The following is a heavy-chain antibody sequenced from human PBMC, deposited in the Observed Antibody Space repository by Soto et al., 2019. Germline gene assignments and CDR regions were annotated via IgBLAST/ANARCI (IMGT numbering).Heavy chain of an antibody. CDR2: INPNSGGT. D-gene: IGHD3-16*01. CDR3: ARDGGGGRVRRMGY. V-gene: IGHV1-2*02. Sequence: QVQLVQSGAEVKKPGASVKVSCKASGYTFTGYYMHWVRQAPGQGLEWMGWINPNSGGTNYAQKFPGRVPMTRDTSISTGYMERGRLRSDDTAVYYCARDGGGGRVRRMGYWGQGTLVTVSS. CDR1: GYTFTGYY. J-gene: IGHJ4*02.